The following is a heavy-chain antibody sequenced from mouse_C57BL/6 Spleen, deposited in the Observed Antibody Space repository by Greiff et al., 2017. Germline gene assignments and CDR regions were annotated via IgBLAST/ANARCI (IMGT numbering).Heavy chain of an antibody. CDR1: GFTFSDYG. Sequence: EVHLVESGGGLVQPGGSLKLSCAASGFTFSDYGMAWVRQAPRTGPEWVAFISNLAYSIYYADTVTGRFTISRENAKNTLYLEMSSLRSEDTAMYYCARQRDDYAMDYWGQGTSVTVSS. CDR3: ARQRDDYAMDY. V-gene: IGHV5-15*01. D-gene: IGHD3-3*01. J-gene: IGHJ4*01. CDR2: ISNLAYSI.